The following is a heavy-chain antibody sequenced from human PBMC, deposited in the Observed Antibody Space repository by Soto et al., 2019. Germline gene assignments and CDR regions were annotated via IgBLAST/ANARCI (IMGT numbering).Heavy chain of an antibody. CDR3: TRAYGAETFDF. V-gene: IGHV1-8*02. CDR1: GYTFNNYD. D-gene: IGHD3-10*01. Sequence: ASVKVSCKASGYTFNNYDIHWVRQAPGHGLEWMGWMNPNSGNTGYAQNFRGRVTMAQNTAIGTAYMELSSLRSDDTATYYCTRAYGAETFDFWGQGTRVTVSS. J-gene: IGHJ5*01. CDR2: MNPNSGNT.